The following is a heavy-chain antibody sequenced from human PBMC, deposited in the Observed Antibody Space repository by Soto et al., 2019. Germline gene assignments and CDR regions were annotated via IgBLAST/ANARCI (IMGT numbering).Heavy chain of an antibody. CDR3: AKDDVAVLFDY. Sequence: LRLSCAASGFTFSGYAMSWVRQAPGKGLEWVSSISGSVGSTYYADSVKGRFTISRDNSKNTLYLQMNSLRAEDTAVYYCAKDDVAVLFDYWGQGTLVTVSS. V-gene: IGHV3-23*01. D-gene: IGHD5-12*01. CDR1: GFTFSGYA. CDR2: ISGSVGST. J-gene: IGHJ4*02.